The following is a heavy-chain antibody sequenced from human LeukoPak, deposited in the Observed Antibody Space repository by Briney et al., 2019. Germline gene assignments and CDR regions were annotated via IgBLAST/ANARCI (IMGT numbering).Heavy chain of an antibody. V-gene: IGHV3-73*01. Sequence: GGSLRLSCAASGFAFSASAMHWVRQASGKGLEWVGRIRSKANSYATAYAASVKGRFTISRDDSKNTAYLQMNGLKTEDTAVYYCAKAGGYYDDNSGYYPANWGQGTLVTVSS. CDR2: IRSKANSYAT. CDR1: GFAFSASA. CDR3: AKAGGYYDDNSGYYPAN. D-gene: IGHD3-22*01. J-gene: IGHJ4*02.